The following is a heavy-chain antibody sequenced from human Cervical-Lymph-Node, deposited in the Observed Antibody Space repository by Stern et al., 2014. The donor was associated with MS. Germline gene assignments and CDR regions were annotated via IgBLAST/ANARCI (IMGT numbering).Heavy chain of an antibody. D-gene: IGHD4-11*01. Sequence: VQLEESGPEVKKPGASVKVSCTAPGHRFSSYGITWVRQAPGLGLEWMGWISTYNGNTNYAQDFQGRVTMTTDTSTSTAYMELRSLRSDDTAMYYCARNVLVGSNYGRDYYGMDVWGQGTTVTVSS. CDR1: GHRFSSYG. CDR3: ARNVLVGSNYGRDYYGMDV. J-gene: IGHJ6*02. CDR2: ISTYNGNT. V-gene: IGHV1-18*01.